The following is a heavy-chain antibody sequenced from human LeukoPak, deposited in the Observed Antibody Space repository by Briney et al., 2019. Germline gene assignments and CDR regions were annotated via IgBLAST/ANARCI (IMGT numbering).Heavy chain of an antibody. CDR2: ISGSGGST. D-gene: IGHD3-16*01. CDR3: AKYGGRRSSEI. CDR1: GFTFSSYA. V-gene: IGHV3-23*01. Sequence: GGSLRLSCAASGFTFSSYAMSWVRQAPGKGLEWVSAISGSGGSTYYADSVEGRFTISRDNSKNTLYLQMNSLRAEDTAVYYCAKYGGRRSSEIWGQGTMVTVSS. J-gene: IGHJ3*02.